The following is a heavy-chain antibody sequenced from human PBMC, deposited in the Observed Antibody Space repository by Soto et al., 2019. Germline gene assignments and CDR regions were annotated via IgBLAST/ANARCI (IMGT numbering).Heavy chain of an antibody. CDR1: GGSFSGYY. D-gene: IGHD3-10*01. V-gene: IGHV4-34*01. CDR3: ARGRWGYYYGSGSSPSWFDP. Sequence: QVQLQQWGAGLLKPSETLSLTCAVYGGSFSGYYWSWIRQPPGKGLEWIGEINHSGSTNYNPSLKSRVTISVDTSKDQFSLKLGSVTAADTAVYYCARGRWGYYYGSGSSPSWFDPWGQGTLVTVSS. CDR2: INHSGST. J-gene: IGHJ5*02.